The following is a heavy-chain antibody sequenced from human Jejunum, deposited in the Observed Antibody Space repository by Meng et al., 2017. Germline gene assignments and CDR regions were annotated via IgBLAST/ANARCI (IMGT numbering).Heavy chain of an antibody. CDR2: IYHSGRS. CDR1: GDSISSTSW. J-gene: IGHJ4*02. Sequence: QVHLRESGPGLGKPSGTLSLTCEVSGDSISSTSWWDWLRQPPGKGLEWIGEIYHSGRSNFIPSLKSRVSISLDESKNQFSLTLNSVTAADTAVYYCARGVGDIRFGFDYWGQGILVTVSS. D-gene: IGHD3-16*01. CDR3: ARGVGDIRFGFDY. V-gene: IGHV4-4*02.